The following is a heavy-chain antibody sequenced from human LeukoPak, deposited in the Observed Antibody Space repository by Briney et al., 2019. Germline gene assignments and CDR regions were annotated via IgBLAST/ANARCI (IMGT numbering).Heavy chain of an antibody. J-gene: IGHJ4*02. Sequence: PGGSLRLSCAASGFTFSSYEMNWVRQAPGKGLEWVSYISSSGSTIYYADSVKGRFTISRDNSKNTLYLQMNSLRAEDTAVYYCAKTTYCSSTSCYEGVFDYWGQGTLVTVSS. V-gene: IGHV3-48*03. CDR2: ISSSGSTI. CDR3: AKTTYCSSTSCYEGVFDY. CDR1: GFTFSSYE. D-gene: IGHD2-2*01.